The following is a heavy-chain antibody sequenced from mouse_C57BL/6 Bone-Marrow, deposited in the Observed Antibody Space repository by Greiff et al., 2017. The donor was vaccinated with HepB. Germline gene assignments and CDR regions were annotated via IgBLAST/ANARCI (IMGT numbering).Heavy chain of an antibody. CDR2: ISSGSSTI. V-gene: IGHV5-17*01. CDR3: ARGTVVVHWYFDV. D-gene: IGHD1-1*01. Sequence: EVQRVESGGGLVKPGGSLKLSCAASGFTFSDYGMHWVRQAPEKGLEWVAYISSGSSTIYYADTVKGRFTISRDNAKNTLFLQMTSLRSEDTAMYYCARGTVVVHWYFDVWGTGTTVTVSS. J-gene: IGHJ1*03. CDR1: GFTFSDYG.